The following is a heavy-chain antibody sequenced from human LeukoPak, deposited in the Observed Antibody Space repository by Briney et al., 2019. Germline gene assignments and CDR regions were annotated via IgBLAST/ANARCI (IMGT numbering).Heavy chain of an antibody. CDR2: MNPNSGNT. CDR1: GYTFTSYD. D-gene: IGHD6-13*01. V-gene: IGHV1-8*01. J-gene: IGHJ4*02. Sequence: ASVKVSCKASGYTFTSYDINWVRQATGQGLEWMGWMNPNSGNTGYAQKFQGRVTMTRNTSISTAYMELSSLRSEDTAVYYCARGHRAAAAQLYYFDYWGQGTLVTVSS. CDR3: ARGHRAAAAQLYYFDY.